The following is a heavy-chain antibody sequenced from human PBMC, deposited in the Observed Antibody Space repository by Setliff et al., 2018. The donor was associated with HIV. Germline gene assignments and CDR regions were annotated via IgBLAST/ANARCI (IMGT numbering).Heavy chain of an antibody. CDR2: IYPGDSDT. D-gene: IGHD3-3*01. J-gene: IGHJ2*01. V-gene: IGHV5-51*01. Sequence: GESLKISCKGSGYSFTNYWIGWVRQMPGRGLEWMGIIYPGDSDTRYSPSFQGQVTISADKSMDTAYLQWSSLKASDTAIYYCARSHFITLFGVIYYPGYFDLWGRGTQVTVSS. CDR3: ARSHFITLFGVIYYPGYFDL. CDR1: GYSFTNYW.